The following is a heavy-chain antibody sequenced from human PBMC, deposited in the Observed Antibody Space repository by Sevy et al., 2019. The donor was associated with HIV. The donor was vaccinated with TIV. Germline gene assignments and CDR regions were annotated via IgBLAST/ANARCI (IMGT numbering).Heavy chain of an antibody. CDR1: GFTFSSYA. J-gene: IGHJ4*02. CDR3: ARDPYYYDSSGYFLD. CDR2: ISYDGSNK. D-gene: IGHD3-22*01. V-gene: IGHV3-30-3*01. Sequence: GGSLRLSCAASGFTFSSYAMHWVHQAPGKGLEWVAVISYDGSNKYYADSVKGRFTISRDNSKNTLYLQMNSLRAEDTAVYYCARDPYYYDSSGYFLDWGQGTLVTVSS.